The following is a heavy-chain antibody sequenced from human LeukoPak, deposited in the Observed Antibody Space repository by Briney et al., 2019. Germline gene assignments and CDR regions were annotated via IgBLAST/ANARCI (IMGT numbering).Heavy chain of an antibody. J-gene: IGHJ4*02. CDR3: AKGQYCGGDCYSGLDY. V-gene: IGHV3-30*01. CDR1: GFTFSSYA. Sequence: GGSLRLSCAASGFTFSSYAMHWVRQAPGKGLEWVAVISYDGSNKYYADSVKGRFTISRDNSKNTLYLQMNSLRAEDTAVYYCAKGQYCGGDCYSGLDYWGQGTLVTVSS. CDR2: ISYDGSNK. D-gene: IGHD2-21*02.